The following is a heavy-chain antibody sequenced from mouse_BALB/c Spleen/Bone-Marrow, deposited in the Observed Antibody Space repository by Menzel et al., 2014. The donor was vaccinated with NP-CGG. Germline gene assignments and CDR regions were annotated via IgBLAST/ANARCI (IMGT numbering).Heavy chain of an antibody. D-gene: IGHD1-1*02. CDR2: IYPGSGST. Sequence: ALLQQSGPELVKPGTSAKMSCKDTVYTITDNVIIWVKQRTGQGVAWIGEIYPGSGSTSCNEKFKDKATLTADKSSNTTYRHLSSLTSEDSAVYFCARGGNTAAMDYWGQGTSLTVSS. CDR1: VYTITDNV. V-gene: IGHV1-77*01. J-gene: IGHJ4*01. CDR3: ARGGNTAAMDY.